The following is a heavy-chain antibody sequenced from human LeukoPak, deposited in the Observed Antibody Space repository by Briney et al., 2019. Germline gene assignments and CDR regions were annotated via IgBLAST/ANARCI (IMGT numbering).Heavy chain of an antibody. J-gene: IGHJ4*02. Sequence: ASVKVSCKASGYTFTSYYMHWVRQAPGQGLEWMGIINPSGGSTSYAQKFQGRVTMTRDTSTSTVYMELSSLRSEDTAVYYCARYPYYYDSSGSPDYWGQGTLVTVSS. CDR2: INPSGGST. CDR3: ARYPYYYDSSGSPDY. D-gene: IGHD3-22*01. V-gene: IGHV1-46*01. CDR1: GYTFTSYY.